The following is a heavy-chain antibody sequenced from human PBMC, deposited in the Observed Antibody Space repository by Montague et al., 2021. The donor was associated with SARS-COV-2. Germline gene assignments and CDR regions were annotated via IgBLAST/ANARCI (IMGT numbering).Heavy chain of an antibody. J-gene: IGHJ4*02. Sequence: ETLSLTCAVYGGSFYYWSWIRQPPGKGLEWIGEINHGGITNYSPSLKSRVTISADTSKNQFSLKMKSVTAADTANYYCARGHQGVAMIVVVMIGAEYYFDYWGQGSLVTVSP. CDR2: INHGGIT. D-gene: IGHD3-22*01. V-gene: IGHV4-34*01. CDR3: ARGHQGVAMIVVVMIGAEYYFDY. CDR1: GGSFYY.